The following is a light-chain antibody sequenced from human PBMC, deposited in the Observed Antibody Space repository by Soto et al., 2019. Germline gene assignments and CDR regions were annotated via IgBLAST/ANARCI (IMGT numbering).Light chain of an antibody. CDR2: DVS. CDR1: TSEVGGYNY. J-gene: IGLJ2*01. Sequence: QSALTQPASVSGSAGQSITNSCTGTTSEVGGYNYVSWYQQHPGKAPKLMIYDVSNWPSGIPSRFSGSKSGNTASLTISGLQAEDEADYYCSSYSGSSFVLFGGGTQLTVL. CDR3: SSYSGSSFVL. V-gene: IGLV2-14*01.